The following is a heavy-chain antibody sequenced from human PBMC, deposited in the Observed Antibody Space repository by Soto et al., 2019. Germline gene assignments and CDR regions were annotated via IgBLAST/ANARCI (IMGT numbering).Heavy chain of an antibody. Sequence: GGSLRLSCAASGFPFSSYVMSWVRQAPGKGLEWVSGVSGGGSNTFYADYVKGRFTISRDNSKNTLLLQMNSLGAEDTAVYYCAKDSNKYSSSLRGRYFDYWGQGIGVTVSS. CDR1: GFPFSSYV. J-gene: IGHJ4*02. CDR2: VSGGGSNT. CDR3: AKDSNKYSSSLRGRYFDY. D-gene: IGHD4-4*01. V-gene: IGHV3-23*01.